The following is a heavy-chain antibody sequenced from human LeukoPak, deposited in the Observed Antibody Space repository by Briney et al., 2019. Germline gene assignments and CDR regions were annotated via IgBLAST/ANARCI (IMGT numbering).Heavy chain of an antibody. J-gene: IGHJ5*02. Sequence: RASVKVSCKASGYTFTGYYMHWVRQAPGQGLEWMGWINPNSGGTKYAQKFQGRVTMTRNTSISTAYMELSSLRSEDTAVYYCARGHSRFGELRRSWFDPWGQGTLVTVSS. V-gene: IGHV1-2*02. CDR2: INPNSGGT. D-gene: IGHD3-10*01. CDR1: GYTFTGYY. CDR3: ARGHSRFGELRRSWFDP.